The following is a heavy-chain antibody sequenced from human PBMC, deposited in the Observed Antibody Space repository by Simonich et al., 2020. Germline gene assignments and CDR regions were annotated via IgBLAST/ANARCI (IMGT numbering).Heavy chain of an antibody. V-gene: IGHV1-69*09. D-gene: IGHD2-15*01. Sequence: QVQLVQSGAEVKKPGSSVKVSCKASGGTFSSYAISWVGQAPGQGLEWMGGINTILGIANYAQKFQGRVTITADKSTSTAYMELSSLRSEDTAVYYCARGGLADRRIVYYYYMDVWGKGTTVTVSS. CDR3: ARGGLADRRIVYYYYMDV. CDR2: INTILGIA. J-gene: IGHJ6*03. CDR1: GGTFSSYA.